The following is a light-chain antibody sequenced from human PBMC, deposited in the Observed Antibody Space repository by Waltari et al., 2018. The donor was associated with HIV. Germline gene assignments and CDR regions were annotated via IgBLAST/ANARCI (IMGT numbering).Light chain of an antibody. CDR1: SLRSYY. CDR2: GRN. V-gene: IGLV3-19*01. CDR3: HSRDSSGYHVV. Sequence: SSELTQDPSVSVALGQTVRITCQGDSLRSYYATWYQQKSGQAPVVVFFGRNNRPSGIPHRFSASSSGNTASLTITGAQAEDEADYYCHSRDSSGYHVVFGGGTKVTVL. J-gene: IGLJ2*01.